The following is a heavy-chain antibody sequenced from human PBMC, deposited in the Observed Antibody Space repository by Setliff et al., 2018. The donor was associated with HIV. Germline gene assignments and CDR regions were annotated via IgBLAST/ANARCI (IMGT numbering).Heavy chain of an antibody. D-gene: IGHD1-1*01. CDR1: GGSISSNNYY. CDR2: IYYSGST. J-gene: IGHJ6*02. V-gene: IGHV4-39*07. Sequence: SETLSLTCTVSGGSISSNNYYWSWIRQPPGKGLEWIWSIYYSGSTNYNPSLKSRVTISVDTSKNQFSLKLSSVTAADTAVYYCARDGSRTTGATGYYYGLDVWGQGTTVTVSS. CDR3: ARDGSRTTGATGYYYGLDV.